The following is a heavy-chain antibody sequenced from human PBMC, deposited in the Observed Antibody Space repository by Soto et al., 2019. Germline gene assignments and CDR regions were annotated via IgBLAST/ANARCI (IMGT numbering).Heavy chain of an antibody. CDR1: GGSISSYY. CDR2: IYYSGST. V-gene: IGHV4-59*08. CDR3: ARQGDCSSTSCYHY. Sequence: QVQLQESGPGLVKPSETLSLTCTVSGGSISSYYWSWIRQPPGKGLEWIGYIYYSGSTNYNPSLKSRVTISVDTSKNQFSLKLSSVTVADTAVYYCARQGDCSSTSCYHYWGQGTLVTVSS. D-gene: IGHD2-2*01. J-gene: IGHJ4*02.